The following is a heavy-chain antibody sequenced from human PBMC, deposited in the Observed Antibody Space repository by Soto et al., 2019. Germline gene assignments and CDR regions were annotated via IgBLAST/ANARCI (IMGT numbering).Heavy chain of an antibody. CDR1: GGSISSSNYY. V-gene: IGHV4-39*01. Sequence: QLQLQESGPGLVKPSETLSLTCTVSGGSISSSNYYWGWIRQAPGKGLEWIGNIYYSGSTYYNPSLKSRGTVFVDTSKNQFSLKLSSVTAADTAVYYCARRVVGAIKGFDYWGQGTLVTVSS. J-gene: IGHJ4*02. CDR3: ARRVVGAIKGFDY. D-gene: IGHD1-26*01. CDR2: IYYSGST.